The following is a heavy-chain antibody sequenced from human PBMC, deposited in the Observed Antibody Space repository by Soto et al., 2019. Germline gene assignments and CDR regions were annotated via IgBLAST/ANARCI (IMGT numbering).Heavy chain of an antibody. CDR1: GYMFVTYG. CDR2: ISAYNGNT. J-gene: IGHJ5*02. CDR3: AREGSSSWPTGWFDP. D-gene: IGHD6-6*01. V-gene: IGHV1-18*01. Sequence: ASVKVSCKASGYMFVTYGINWVRQAPGQGLEWMGWISAYNGNTKYAQNLQGRVTMTRNTSISTAYMELSSLRSEDTAVYYCAREGSSSWPTGWFDPWGQGTLVTVSS.